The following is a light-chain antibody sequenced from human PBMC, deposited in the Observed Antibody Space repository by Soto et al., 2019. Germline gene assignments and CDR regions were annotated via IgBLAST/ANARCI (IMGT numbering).Light chain of an antibody. CDR2: VNIDGSH. CDR3: QTWGTDTPL. CDR1: GEYNSNT. J-gene: IGLJ3*02. Sequence: QLVLTQSPSASASQGASVKVTCTVSGEYNSNTIAWHQHQPEKGPRLLMKVNIDGSHTRGDGIPDRFSGSRSGAEAYLIISSLQSEDEADYYCQTWGTDTPLFGGGTKLTVL. V-gene: IGLV4-69*01.